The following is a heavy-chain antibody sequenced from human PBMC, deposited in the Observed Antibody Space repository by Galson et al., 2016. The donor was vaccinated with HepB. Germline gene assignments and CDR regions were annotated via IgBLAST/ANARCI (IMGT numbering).Heavy chain of an antibody. CDR1: GFTFDNYA. Sequence: SLRLSCAASGFTFDNYAMSWVRQAPGKGLEWVSGISGGGRTTFYADSVEGRFTISRDNSKNTLYLQMISLRAEDTAVYYCAKVFREYSYGYSGWYFDLWGRGTLVTVSS. CDR3: AKVFREYSYGYSGWYFDL. D-gene: IGHD5-18*01. J-gene: IGHJ2*01. V-gene: IGHV3-23*01. CDR2: ISGGGRTT.